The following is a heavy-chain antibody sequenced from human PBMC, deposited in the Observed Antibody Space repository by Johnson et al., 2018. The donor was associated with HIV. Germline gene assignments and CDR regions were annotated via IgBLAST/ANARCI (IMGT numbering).Heavy chain of an antibody. CDR2: IFTVGDV. V-gene: IGHV3-66*02. Sequence: VQLVESGGDLAQPGGSLRLSCAASGITVSTNYMSWVRQAPGKGLEWVAVIFTVGDVYYSDSVKGRFTISRDHSKNIVYLQMNSLRPEDTAVYYGARDGRDLLTRGSFDVWGQGTVVTVSA. CDR1: GITVSTNY. CDR3: ARDGRDLLTRGSFDV. J-gene: IGHJ3*01. D-gene: IGHD3-10*02.